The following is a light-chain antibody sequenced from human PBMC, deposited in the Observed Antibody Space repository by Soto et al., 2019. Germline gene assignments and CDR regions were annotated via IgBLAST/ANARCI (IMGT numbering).Light chain of an antibody. CDR1: QSLVYIDGDTY. Sequence: DVVMTQSPLSLPVTLGQPASISCKSSQSLVYIDGDTYLNWFQQRPGQSPRRLIYKVSNRDSGVPDRLSGSGSGTDFTLKISRVEAEDVGFYYCMQAAHWPRTFGQGTRLEIK. J-gene: IGKJ5*01. CDR3: MQAAHWPRT. CDR2: KVS. V-gene: IGKV2-30*01.